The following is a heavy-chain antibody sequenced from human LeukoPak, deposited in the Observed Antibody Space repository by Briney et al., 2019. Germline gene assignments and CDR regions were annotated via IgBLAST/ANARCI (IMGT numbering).Heavy chain of an antibody. J-gene: IGHJ4*02. CDR1: GFTFDDYA. Sequence: PGRSLRLSCAASGFTFDDYAMHWVRQAPGKGLEWVSGISWNSGSIGYADSVKGRFTISRDNAKNSLYLQMNSLRAEDTAVYYCARDRGGYYYDYWGQGTLVTVSS. V-gene: IGHV3-9*01. D-gene: IGHD3-22*01. CDR3: ARDRGGYYYDY. CDR2: ISWNSGSI.